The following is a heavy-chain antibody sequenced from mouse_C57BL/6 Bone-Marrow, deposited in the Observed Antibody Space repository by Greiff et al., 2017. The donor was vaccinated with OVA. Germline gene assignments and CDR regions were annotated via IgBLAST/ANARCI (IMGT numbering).Heavy chain of an antibody. CDR2: IDPETGGT. D-gene: IGHD1-1*01. J-gene: IGHJ2*01. V-gene: IGHV1-15*01. CDR3: TRNGTTVVATGYFDY. CDR1: GYTFTDYE. Sequence: VQLVESGAELVRPGASVTLSCKASGYTFTDYEMHWVKQTPVHGLEWIGAIDPETGGTAYNQKFKGKAILTADKSSSTAYMELRSLTSEDSAVYYCTRNGTTVVATGYFDYWGQGTTLTVSS.